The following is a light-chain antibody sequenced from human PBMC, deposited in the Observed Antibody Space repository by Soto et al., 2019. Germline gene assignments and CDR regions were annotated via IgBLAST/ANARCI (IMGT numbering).Light chain of an antibody. CDR2: GAS. Sequence: DIVMTQSAATLSVFPGERATLXCRASQSFSSDFAWYQQTPGKARRLLIDGASTRAKGSPPRFSGSGSATAFTRTISSLQSEDFAVYYCQQYNNWPITFGQGTRLEI. J-gene: IGKJ5*01. CDR3: QQYNNWPIT. CDR1: QSFSSD. V-gene: IGKV3-15*01.